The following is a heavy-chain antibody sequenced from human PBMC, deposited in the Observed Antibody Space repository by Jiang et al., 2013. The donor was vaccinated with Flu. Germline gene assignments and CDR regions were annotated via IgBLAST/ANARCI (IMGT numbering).Heavy chain of an antibody. J-gene: IGHJ5*02. CDR3: ARVGCSGGSCYGTLSWFDP. D-gene: IGHD2-15*01. V-gene: IGHV4-59*13. CDR1: GGSISSYY. Sequence: GSGLVKPSETLSLTCTVSGGSISSYYWSWIRQPPGKGLEWIGYIYYSGSTNYNPSLKSRVTISVDTSKNQFSLKLSSVTAADTAVYYCARVGCSGGSCYGTLSWFDPGARDPGHRLL. CDR2: IYYSGST.